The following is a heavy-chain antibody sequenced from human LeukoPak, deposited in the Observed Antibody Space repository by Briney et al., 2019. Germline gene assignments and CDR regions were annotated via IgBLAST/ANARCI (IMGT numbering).Heavy chain of an antibody. CDR1: GYTFTSYA. CDR3: AREYSGSSHSYYYMDV. CDR2: INTNTGNP. Sequence: ASVKVSCKASGYTFTSYAMNWVRQAPGQGLEWMGWINTNTGNPTYAQGFTGRFVFSLDTSVSTAYLQISGLKAEDTAVYYCAREYSGSSHSYYYMDVWGEGTTVTVSS. V-gene: IGHV7-4-1*02. J-gene: IGHJ6*03. D-gene: IGHD6-6*01.